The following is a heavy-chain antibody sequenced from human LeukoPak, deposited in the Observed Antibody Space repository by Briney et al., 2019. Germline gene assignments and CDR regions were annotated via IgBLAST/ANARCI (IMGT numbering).Heavy chain of an antibody. CDR1: GFTFSMSS. J-gene: IGHJ4*02. CDR3: ARGRAGIAAAGFDY. V-gene: IGHV3-30*04. D-gene: IGHD6-13*01. Sequence: GRSLRLSCATSGFTFSMSSMHWVRLAPGKGLEWLAGISFDGANKFYGDSVKGRFSISRDNSKNTLYLQMNSLRLDDTAVYFCARGRAGIAAAGFDYWGQGTLATVSS. CDR2: ISFDGANK.